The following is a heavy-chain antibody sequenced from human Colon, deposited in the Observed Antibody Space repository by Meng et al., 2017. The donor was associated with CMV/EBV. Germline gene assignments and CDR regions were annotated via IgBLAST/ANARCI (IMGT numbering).Heavy chain of an antibody. J-gene: IGHJ4*02. D-gene: IGHD6-19*01. CDR2: IYYSGST. CDR1: GGSISSYY. V-gene: IGHV4-59*01. Sequence: SETLSLTCTVSGGSISSYYWSWIRQPPGKGLEWIGYIYYSGSTKYNPSLQSRVTISVDRSRNQFSLKLRSVTAADTAVYYCARATIGTSGWYSLWGQGTLVTVSS. CDR3: ARATIGTSGWYSL.